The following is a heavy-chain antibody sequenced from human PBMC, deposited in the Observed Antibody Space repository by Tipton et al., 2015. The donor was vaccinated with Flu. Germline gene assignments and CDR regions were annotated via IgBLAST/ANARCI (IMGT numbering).Heavy chain of an antibody. CDR2: IRSKAKSYAT. CDR1: EFMFSVAI. CDR3: ATDSIDAGSYPRLES. D-gene: IGHD3-16*02. Sequence: SLRLSCAASEFMFSVAIIHWVRQASGKGLEWVGRIRSKAKSYATSYAASMKGRFTISRDDSKNMAYLQMNSLETEDAAVYYCATDSIDAGSYPRLESWGQGTLVTVSS. J-gene: IGHJ4*02. V-gene: IGHV3-73*01.